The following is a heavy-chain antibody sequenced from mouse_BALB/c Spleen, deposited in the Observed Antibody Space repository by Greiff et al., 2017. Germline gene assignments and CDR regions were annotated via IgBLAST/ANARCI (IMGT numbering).Heavy chain of an antibody. V-gene: IGHV5-17*02. Sequence: EVQVVESGGGLVQPGGSRKLSCAASGFTFSSFGMHWVRQAPEKGLEWVAYISSGSSTIYYADTVKGRFTISRDNPKNTLFLQMTSLRSEDTAMYYCARGGGPYYFDYWGQGTTLTVSS. J-gene: IGHJ2*01. CDR2: ISSGSSTI. CDR1: GFTFSSFG. CDR3: ARGGGPYYFDY.